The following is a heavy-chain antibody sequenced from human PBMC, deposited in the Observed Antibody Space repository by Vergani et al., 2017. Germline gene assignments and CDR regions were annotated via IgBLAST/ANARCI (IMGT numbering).Heavy chain of an antibody. CDR2: INHSGST. CDR3: AGGVGDIVVVPAATYFDY. D-gene: IGHD2-2*01. V-gene: IGHV4-34*01. CDR1: GGSFSGYY. J-gene: IGHJ4*02. Sequence: QVQLQQWGAGLLKPSETLSLTCAVYGGSFSGYYWSWIRQPPGKGLEWIGEINHSGSTNYNPFLKSRVTISVDTSKNQFSLKLSSVTAADTAVYYCAGGVGDIVVVPAATYFDYWGQGTLVTVSS.